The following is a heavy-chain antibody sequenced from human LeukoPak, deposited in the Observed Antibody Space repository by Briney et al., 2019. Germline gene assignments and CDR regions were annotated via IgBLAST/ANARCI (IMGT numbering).Heavy chain of an antibody. Sequence: PGGSLRLSCAASEFTFSNYWMHWVRQAPGKGLVWVSRIKPDGSNTDYADFVRGRFTISRDNAKNTLYLQMNSLRPEDTAVYFCVNLDYADSYVGGGKGTLVTVSS. CDR1: EFTFSNYW. J-gene: IGHJ4*02. CDR3: VNLDYADSYVG. D-gene: IGHD4-17*01. V-gene: IGHV3-74*01. CDR2: IKPDGSNT.